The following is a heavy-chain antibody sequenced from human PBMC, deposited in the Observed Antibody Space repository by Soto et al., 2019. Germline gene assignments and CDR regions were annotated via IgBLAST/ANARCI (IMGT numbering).Heavy chain of an antibody. V-gene: IGHV3-30-3*01. Sequence: QVQLVESGGGVVQPGRSLRLSCAASGFTFSNYEMHWVRHAPGKGLEWVAVMSYDESQRYYAESVKGRYTISKDTSEKTLYLQMSSLTREDTAVYYCARDSRGTGTTGYYGMDVWGQGTTVTVSS. D-gene: IGHD1-7*01. CDR1: GFTFSNYE. J-gene: IGHJ6*02. CDR2: MSYDESQR. CDR3: ARDSRGTGTTGYYGMDV.